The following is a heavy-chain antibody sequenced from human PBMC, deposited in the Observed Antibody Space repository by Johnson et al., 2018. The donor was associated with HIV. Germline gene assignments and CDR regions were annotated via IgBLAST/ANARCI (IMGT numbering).Heavy chain of an antibody. CDR1: GFTFDDYG. Sequence: VQLVESGGGVVQPGGSLRLSCAASGFTFDDYGMSWVRQAPGKGLEWVADSVKGRFTISRDNSKNTLYLQMNSLRAEDTAVYYCAKDWDWNHAFDIWGQGTMVTVSS. J-gene: IGHJ3*02. D-gene: IGHD1-1*01. CDR3: AKDWDWNHAFDI. V-gene: IGHV3-30*02.